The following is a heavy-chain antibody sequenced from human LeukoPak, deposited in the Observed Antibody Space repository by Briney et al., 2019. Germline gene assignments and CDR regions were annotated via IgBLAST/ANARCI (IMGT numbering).Heavy chain of an antibody. V-gene: IGHV3-23*01. J-gene: IGHJ6*03. Sequence: PGGSLRLSCAASGFTFSSYAMSWVRQAPGKGLEWVSAFSGSGGRTYYADSVEGRFTISRDNSKSTLYLQMNSLRAEDTAVYYCAKGHTTTFGVVIRNYYYMDVWGKGTTVTVS. CDR2: FSGSGGRT. CDR1: GFTFSSYA. D-gene: IGHD3-3*01. CDR3: AKGHTTTFGVVIRNYYYMDV.